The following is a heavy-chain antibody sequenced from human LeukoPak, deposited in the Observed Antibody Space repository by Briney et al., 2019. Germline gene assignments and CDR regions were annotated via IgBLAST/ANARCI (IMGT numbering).Heavy chain of an antibody. D-gene: IGHD3-3*01. CDR2: INPNSGGT. V-gene: IGHV1-2*02. CDR3: ARASLYYDFWSGDYYMDV. J-gene: IGHJ6*03. Sequence: ASVKVSCKASGYTFTSYGISWVRQAPGQGLEWMGWINPNSGGTNYAQKFQGRVTMTRDTSISTAYMELSRLRSDDTAVYYCARASLYYDFWSGDYYMDVWGKGTTVTVSS. CDR1: GYTFTSYG.